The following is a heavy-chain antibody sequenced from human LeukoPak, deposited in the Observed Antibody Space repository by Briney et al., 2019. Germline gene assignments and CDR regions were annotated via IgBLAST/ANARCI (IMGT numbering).Heavy chain of an antibody. J-gene: IGHJ3*02. Sequence: GRSLRLSCAASGFTFDDYAMHWVRQAPGKGLEWVSGISWNSGSIGYADSVKGLFTIFRDNAKNSLYLQMNSLRAEDTALYYCAKDMKLGFGEDDAFDIWGQGTMVTVSS. D-gene: IGHD3-10*01. V-gene: IGHV3-9*01. CDR2: ISWNSGSI. CDR1: GFTFDDYA. CDR3: AKDMKLGFGEDDAFDI.